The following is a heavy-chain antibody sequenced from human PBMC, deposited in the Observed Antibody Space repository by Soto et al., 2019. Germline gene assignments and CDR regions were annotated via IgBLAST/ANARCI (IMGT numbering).Heavy chain of an antibody. D-gene: IGHD6-13*01. CDR2: ISSSSSYT. Sequence: GGSLRLSCAASGFTFSDYYMSWIRQAPGKGLEWVSYISSSSSYTNYAGSVKGRFTISRDNAKNSLYLQMNSLGAEDTAVYYCARDSIAAAGPGFDPWGQGTLVTVSS. V-gene: IGHV3-11*05. J-gene: IGHJ5*02. CDR3: ARDSIAAAGPGFDP. CDR1: GFTFSDYY.